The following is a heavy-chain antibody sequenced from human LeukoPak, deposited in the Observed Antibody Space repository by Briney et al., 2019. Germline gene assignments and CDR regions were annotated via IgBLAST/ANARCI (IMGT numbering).Heavy chain of an antibody. Sequence: ASVKVSCKASGGTFSSYDINWVRQATGQGLEWMGWMNPNSGNTGYAQKFQGRVTITRNTSISTAYMELSSLRSEDTAVYYCARGQYSSSALDYWGQGTLVTVSS. D-gene: IGHD6-6*01. CDR2: MNPNSGNT. V-gene: IGHV1-8*03. CDR1: GGTFSSYD. CDR3: ARGQYSSSALDY. J-gene: IGHJ4*02.